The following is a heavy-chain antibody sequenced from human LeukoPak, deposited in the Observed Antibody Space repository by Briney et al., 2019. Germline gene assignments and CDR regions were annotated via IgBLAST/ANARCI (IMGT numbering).Heavy chain of an antibody. V-gene: IGHV1-3*01. CDR2: INAGNGNT. CDR1: GYTFTSYT. J-gene: IGHJ4*02. Sequence: ASVKVSCKASGYTFTSYTMHRVRQAPGQRLEWMGWINAGNGNTKYSQKFQGRVTITRDTSASTVYMELSSLRSEDTAVYYCAREFSGYSYGLDYWGQGTLVTVSS. D-gene: IGHD5-18*01. CDR3: AREFSGYSYGLDY.